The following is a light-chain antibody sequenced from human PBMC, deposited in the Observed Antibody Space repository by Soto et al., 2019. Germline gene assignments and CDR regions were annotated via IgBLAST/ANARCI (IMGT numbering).Light chain of an antibody. Sequence: DIQMTQSPSTLSASVGDRVTITCRASQSISNRLAWYQQKPGKAPKLLIYAASSLQSGVPSRFSGSGSGTDFTLTISGLQPEDLATYYCQQANSFPWTFGQGTKVDIK. V-gene: IGKV1-12*01. CDR2: AAS. CDR3: QQANSFPWT. J-gene: IGKJ1*01. CDR1: QSISNR.